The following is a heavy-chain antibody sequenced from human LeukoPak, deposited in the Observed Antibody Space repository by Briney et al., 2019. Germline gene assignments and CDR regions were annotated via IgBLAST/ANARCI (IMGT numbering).Heavy chain of an antibody. CDR3: AKDIGGYGG. CDR1: GFTFDDYA. D-gene: IGHD4-23*01. V-gene: IGHV3-9*01. CDR2: ISWNSGSI. Sequence: GGSLRLSCAASGFTFDDYAMHWVRQAPGKGLEWVSGISWNSGSIGYTDSVKGRFTISRDNAKKSLYLQMNSLRAEDTALYYCAKDIGGYGGWGQGTLVTVSS. J-gene: IGHJ4*02.